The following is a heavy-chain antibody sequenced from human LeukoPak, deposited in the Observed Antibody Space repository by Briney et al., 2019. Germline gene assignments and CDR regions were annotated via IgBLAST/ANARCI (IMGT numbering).Heavy chain of an antibody. CDR3: ARVPSSGGWSSYXDY. J-gene: IGHJ4*02. CDR1: GFTFSSYG. V-gene: IGHV3-33*01. CDR2: IWYDGSNK. D-gene: IGHD6-19*01. Sequence: PGGSLRLSCAASGFTFSSYGMHWVRQAPGKGLEWVAVIWYDGSNKYYADSVKGRFTISRDNSKNTLYLQMNSLRAEDTAVYYCARVPSSGGWSSYXDYWGQGTLXTV.